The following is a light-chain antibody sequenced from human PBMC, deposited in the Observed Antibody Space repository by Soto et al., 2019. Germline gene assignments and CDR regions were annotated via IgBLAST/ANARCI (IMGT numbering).Light chain of an antibody. CDR1: QSGSSSTY. Sequence: EIVLTQSPGTLSLSAGVRATLSCRASQSGSSSTYLAWYQQKPGQAPRLLLYGASSRATGIPYRFSGSGSGTDFTLTNSRLEPEDFAVYYGHQYGSSPSYTFGQGTRLEIK. CDR2: GAS. J-gene: IGKJ2*01. V-gene: IGKV3-20*01. CDR3: HQYGSSPSYT.